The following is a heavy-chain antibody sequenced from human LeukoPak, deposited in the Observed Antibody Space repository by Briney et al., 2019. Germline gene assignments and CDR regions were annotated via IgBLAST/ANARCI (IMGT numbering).Heavy chain of an antibody. Sequence: KTSETLSLTCTVSGYSITSIYYWGWIRQPPGKGLEWIGRIHHSGDTAYNPSLKSRVTISVDTSKSQFSLKLSSVTAADTAVYYCARSYASSGLDHWGQGTLVTVSS. CDR2: IHHSGDT. CDR3: ARSYASSGLDH. CDR1: GYSITSIYY. V-gene: IGHV4-38-2*02. J-gene: IGHJ4*02. D-gene: IGHD3-16*01.